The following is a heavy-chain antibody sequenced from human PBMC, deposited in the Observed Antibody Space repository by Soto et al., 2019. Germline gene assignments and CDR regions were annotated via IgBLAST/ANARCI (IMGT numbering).Heavy chain of an antibody. Sequence: TLSLTCTVSGYSISNGSYWAWIRQPPGKGPEWIASIYHGGTTFYNPSLKSRITISVDTSNNQFSLKLTSVTAADTAVYYCARVHVMVVAGSTFDYWGHGTLVTVSS. CDR2: IYHGGTT. V-gene: IGHV4-38-2*02. D-gene: IGHD6-19*01. CDR1: GYSISNGSY. J-gene: IGHJ4*01. CDR3: ARVHVMVVAGSTFDY.